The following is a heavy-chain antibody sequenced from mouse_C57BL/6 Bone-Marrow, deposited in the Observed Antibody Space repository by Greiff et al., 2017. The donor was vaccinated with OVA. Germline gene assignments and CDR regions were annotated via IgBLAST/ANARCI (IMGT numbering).Heavy chain of an antibody. CDR2: IDPSDSYT. J-gene: IGHJ2*01. CDR1: GYTFTSYW. Sequence: QVQLQQPGAELVKPGASVKLSCKASGYTFTSYWMQWVKQRPGQGLEWIGEIDPSDSYTNYNQKFKGKATLTVDTSSSTAYMQLSSLTSEDSAGYYCAREGDYYGSSLDYFDYWGQGITLTVSS. CDR3: AREGDYYGSSLDYFDY. V-gene: IGHV1-50*01. D-gene: IGHD1-1*01.